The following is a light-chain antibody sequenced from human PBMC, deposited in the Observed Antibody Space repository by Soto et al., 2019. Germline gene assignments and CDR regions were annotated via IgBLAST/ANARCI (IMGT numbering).Light chain of an antibody. CDR3: SSYTSSSTLYV. CDR1: NSDVGGYNY. CDR2: DVS. V-gene: IGLV2-14*01. Sequence: QSALTQPASVSGSPGQSITISCTGTNSDVGGYNYASWYQQHPGKAPKLMIYDVSNRPSGVSNRFSGSKSGNTASLTISGLQAEDEADYYCSSYTSSSTLYVFGTGTKLTVL. J-gene: IGLJ1*01.